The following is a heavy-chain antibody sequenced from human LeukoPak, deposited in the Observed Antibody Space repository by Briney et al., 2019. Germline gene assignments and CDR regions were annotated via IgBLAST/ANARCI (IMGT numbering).Heavy chain of an antibody. D-gene: IGHD6-19*01. CDR3: ARGYSSGWFVSTIDY. V-gene: IGHV1-18*01. CDR2: ISAYNGNT. CDR1: GYTFTSYG. Sequence: GASVKVSCKASGYTFTSYGISWVRQAPGQGLEWMGWISAYNGNTNYAQKLQGRVTMTTDTSTSTAYMELRSLRSDDTAVYYCARGYSSGWFVSTIDYWGQGTLVTVSS. J-gene: IGHJ4*02.